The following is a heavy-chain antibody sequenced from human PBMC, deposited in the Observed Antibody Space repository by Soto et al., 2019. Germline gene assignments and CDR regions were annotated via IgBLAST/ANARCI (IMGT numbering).Heavy chain of an antibody. Sequence: SGGSLRLSCAASGFTFSGYSLNWVRQAPGLGLEWVSSISDSSSSYIYFADSVKGRYTISRDNAKNSLYLQMNSLRSEDTALYYRAAPTRRYSSGWYGFGSSNYYYYYGMDGWGQGTTVTVSS. V-gene: IGHV3-21*04. CDR1: GFTFSGYS. CDR2: ISDSSSSYI. J-gene: IGHJ6*02. D-gene: IGHD6-19*01. CDR3: AAPTRRYSSGWYGFGSSNYYYYYGMDG.